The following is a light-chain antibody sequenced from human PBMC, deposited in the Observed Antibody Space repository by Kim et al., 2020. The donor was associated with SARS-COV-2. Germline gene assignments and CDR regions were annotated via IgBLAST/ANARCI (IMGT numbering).Light chain of an antibody. J-gene: IGKJ2*01. Sequence: CESVGDRVTITSRASESIGTWLVWYQQKPGRGHRLLIYLASTLENGVPSRFSGTGSGTEFSLSITSLQPDDFATYYCQHYSRFPYTFGQGTKLEI. CDR1: ESIGTW. CDR3: QHYSRFPYT. CDR2: LAS. V-gene: IGKV1-5*03.